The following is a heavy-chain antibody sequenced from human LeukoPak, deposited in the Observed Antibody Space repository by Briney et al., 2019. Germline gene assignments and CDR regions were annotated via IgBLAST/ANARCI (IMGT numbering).Heavy chain of an antibody. J-gene: IGHJ4*02. CDR3: AEDYTAMVTGGVGVDY. V-gene: IGHV3-23*01. CDR1: GFTFSSYI. D-gene: IGHD5-18*01. Sequence: GGSLRLSCVVSGFTFSSYIMSWVRQAPGKGLEWGAAISGSGASTYYADSVKGRFTISRDNSKNTLYLQMNSLRAEDTAVYYCAEDYTAMVTGGVGVDYWGQGTLVTVPS. CDR2: ISGSGAST.